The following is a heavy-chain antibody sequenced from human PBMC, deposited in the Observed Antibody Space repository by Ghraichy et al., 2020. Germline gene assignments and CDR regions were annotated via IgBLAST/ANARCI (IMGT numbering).Heavy chain of an antibody. V-gene: IGHV1-18*01. D-gene: IGHD3-22*01. CDR3: ARVTHYDSSGYYSFDY. CDR1: GYTFTNYG. J-gene: IGHJ4*02. CDR2: ISAYNGNT. Sequence: ASVKVSCKASGYTFTNYGITWVRQAPGQGLEWMGWISAYNGNTNYAQKLQGRVTMTTDTSTSAAYMELRSLRFDDTAVYYCARVTHYDSSGYYSFDYWGQGTLVTVSS.